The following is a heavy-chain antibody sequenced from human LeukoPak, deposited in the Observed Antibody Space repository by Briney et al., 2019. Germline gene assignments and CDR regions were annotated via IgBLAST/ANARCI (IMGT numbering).Heavy chain of an antibody. D-gene: IGHD3/OR15-3a*01. Sequence: GGSLRLSCAASGFTFSNFEMNWVRQVPGKGLEWLAYIDFTGRTINYADSVKGRLTISRDNARNSVSLQMISLRAEDTAIYYCARGFGLASYYYSMDVWGKGTTVTISS. J-gene: IGHJ6*03. CDR1: GFTFSNFE. CDR3: ARGFGLASYYYSMDV. CDR2: IDFTGRTI. V-gene: IGHV3-48*03.